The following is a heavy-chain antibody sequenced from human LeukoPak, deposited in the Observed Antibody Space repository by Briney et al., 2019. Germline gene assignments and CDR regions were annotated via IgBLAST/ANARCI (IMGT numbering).Heavy chain of an antibody. CDR3: ARERQDTVIHSGAFDI. Sequence: GGSLRLSCAASGFAFSNYFMHWVRQAPGKGLEWVADIASDGSHTFYVESVKGRFTISRDNSKNTLYLQMNSLGPEDTAVYFCARERQDTVIHSGAFDIWGQGTMVTVSS. V-gene: IGHV3-30-3*01. CDR1: GFAFSNYF. J-gene: IGHJ3*02. CDR2: IASDGSHT. D-gene: IGHD2-21*02.